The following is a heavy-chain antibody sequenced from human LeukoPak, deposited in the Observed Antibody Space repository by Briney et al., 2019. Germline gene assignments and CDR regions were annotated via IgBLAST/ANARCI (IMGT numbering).Heavy chain of an antibody. CDR2: IIASSGST. D-gene: IGHD5-12*01. J-gene: IGHJ4*02. V-gene: IGHV3-23*01. Sequence: GGSLRLSCASSGFSFSNYAMGWVRQAPGKGLEWVSLIIASSGSTFYADSVKGRFTISRDNSKNTLYLQKNSLRAEDTAVYYCAKGGYDYVEMGYFDYWGQGTLVTVSS. CDR3: AKGGYDYVEMGYFDY. CDR1: GFSFSNYA.